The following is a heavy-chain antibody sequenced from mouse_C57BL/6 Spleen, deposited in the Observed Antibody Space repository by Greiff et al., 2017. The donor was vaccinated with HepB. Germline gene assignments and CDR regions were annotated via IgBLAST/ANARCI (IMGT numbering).Heavy chain of an antibody. J-gene: IGHJ2*01. CDR1: GYSITSGYY. CDR2: ISYDGSN. V-gene: IGHV3-6*01. D-gene: IGHD2-5*01. CDR3: ARMYSNYFDY. Sequence: EVQLQESGPGLVKPSQSLSLTCSVTGYSITSGYYWNWIRQFPGNKLEWMGYISYDGSNNYNPSLKNRISITCDTSKNQFFLKLNSVTTEDTATYYCARMYSNYFDYWGQGTTLTVSS.